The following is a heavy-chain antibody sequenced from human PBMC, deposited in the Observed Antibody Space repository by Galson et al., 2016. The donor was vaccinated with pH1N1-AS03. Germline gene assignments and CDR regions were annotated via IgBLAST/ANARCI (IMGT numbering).Heavy chain of an antibody. CDR1: GFTFSDYY. J-gene: IGHJ4*02. Sequence: GSLRLSCAASGFTFSDYYMSWIRQTPGKGLEWVSYISGSGATIYYADSVKGRFSISRDSAKNSLFLQMNSLRVEDTAVYYCARSSYDILTNPLYWGQGTLVTVSS. D-gene: IGHD3-9*01. V-gene: IGHV3-11*01. CDR3: ARSSYDILTNPLY. CDR2: ISGSGATI.